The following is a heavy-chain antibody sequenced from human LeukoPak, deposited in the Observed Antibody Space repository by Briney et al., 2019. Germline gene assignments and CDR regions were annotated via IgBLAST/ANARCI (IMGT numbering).Heavy chain of an antibody. CDR2: IKEDGSEI. CDR1: AFTFRNYW. J-gene: IGHJ4*02. CDR3: ARDRGYSTFDY. Sequence: GGPLRLSCAASAFTFRNYWMSWVRQAPGKGLEWVANIKEDGSEINYVDSVKGRFTISRDNAKNSLYLQMNSLRVDDTAVYYCARDRGYSTFDYWGQGTLVTVSS. V-gene: IGHV3-7*01. D-gene: IGHD4-23*01.